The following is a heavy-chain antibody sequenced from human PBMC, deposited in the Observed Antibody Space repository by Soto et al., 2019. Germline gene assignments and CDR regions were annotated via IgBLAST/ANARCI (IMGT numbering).Heavy chain of an antibody. CDR1: GYTFTGYY. V-gene: IGHV1-2*02. CDR2: INPNSGGT. J-gene: IGHJ5*02. CDR3: ARDHLYCSGGSCYLDP. Sequence: ASVKVSCKASGYTFTGYYMHWVRQAPGQGLEWMGWINPNSGGTNYAQKFQDRVTMTRDTSISTAYMELSRLRSDDTAVYYCARDHLYCSGGSCYLDPWGQGTLVTVSS. D-gene: IGHD2-15*01.